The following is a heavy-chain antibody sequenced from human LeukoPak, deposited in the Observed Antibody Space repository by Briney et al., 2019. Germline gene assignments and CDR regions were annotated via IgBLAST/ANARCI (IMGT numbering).Heavy chain of an antibody. V-gene: IGHV3-11*04. Sequence: KPGGSLTLSCVVSGFIFSDYYMSWIRQAPGKGLEWVSYISNDSVDKYYVDSVRGRFTISRDNAKKSMYLQMSSLRVEDTAVYYCARRDWVSGAVRAFDIWGQGTMVTVSS. CDR1: GFIFSDYY. CDR3: ARRDWVSGAVRAFDI. CDR2: ISNDSVDK. D-gene: IGHD3-3*01. J-gene: IGHJ3*02.